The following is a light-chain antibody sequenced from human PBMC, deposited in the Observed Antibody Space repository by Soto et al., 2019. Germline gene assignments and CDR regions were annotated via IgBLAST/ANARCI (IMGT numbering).Light chain of an antibody. J-gene: IGLJ1*01. Sequence: NFMLTQPHSVSESPGKTVTISFTRSSGSIASHYVQWDQQRPGSAPTTVIYEDNHRPSGVPDRFSGSIDSSSNSASLTISGLKTEDEADYYCQSYDSSNFYVFGNGTKLTVL. CDR1: SGSIASHY. CDR3: QSYDSSNFYV. V-gene: IGLV6-57*03. CDR2: EDN.